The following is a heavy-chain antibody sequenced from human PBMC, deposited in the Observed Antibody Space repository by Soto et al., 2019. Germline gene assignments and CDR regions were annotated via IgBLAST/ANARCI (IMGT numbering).Heavy chain of an antibody. V-gene: IGHV4-4*07. Sequence: SETLSLTCSVSGGSISTYYWSWIRQPAGKGLEWIGRIYSSGGTNFNPSLMSRVSMSVDTSKNQFSLKLSSVVAADTAVYYCARGAAAGVDYGMDVWGQGTTVTVSS. CDR1: GGSISTYY. CDR3: ARGAAAGVDYGMDV. J-gene: IGHJ6*02. D-gene: IGHD6-13*01. CDR2: IYSSGGT.